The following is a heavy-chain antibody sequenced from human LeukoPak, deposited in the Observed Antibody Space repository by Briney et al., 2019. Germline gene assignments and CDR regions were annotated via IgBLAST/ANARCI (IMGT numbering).Heavy chain of an antibody. V-gene: IGHV4-4*07. D-gene: IGHD3-22*01. CDR1: GNSISSYY. J-gene: IGHJ4*02. Sequence: SETLSLTCTVSGNSISSYYWSWIRQPAGKGLEWIGRIHTSGSTNYNSSLKSRVTMSVDMSKNQFSLKLSSVTAADTAVYYCARDQYYYDSSGYYRFDYWGQGTLVTVS. CDR2: IHTSGST. CDR3: ARDQYYYDSSGYYRFDY.